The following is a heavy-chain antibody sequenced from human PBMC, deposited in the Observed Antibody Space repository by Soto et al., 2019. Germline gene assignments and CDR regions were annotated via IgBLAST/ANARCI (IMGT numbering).Heavy chain of an antibody. CDR1: GFTVGNNY. CDR3: MNRPRA. CDR2: IYSVGTT. Sequence: EVQLVESGGGLVQPGGSLSLSCVASGFTVGNNYMSWVRQAPGKGLEWVSLIYSVGTTHYADSVRDRFTISRDSSKNTLYLEMKSLGREDTAIYYCMNRPRAWGQGTLVTGTS. D-gene: IGHD6-6*01. J-gene: IGHJ5*02. V-gene: IGHV3-66*01.